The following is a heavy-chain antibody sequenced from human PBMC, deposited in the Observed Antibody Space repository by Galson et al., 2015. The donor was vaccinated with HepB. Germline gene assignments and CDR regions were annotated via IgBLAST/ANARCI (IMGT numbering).Heavy chain of an antibody. V-gene: IGHV1-46*01. CDR3: AKYSSTMAFDY. Sequence: SVKVSCKASGYTFTTYYMFRVRQAPGQGLEWMGMINPSGGSTSYSQKFQGTVTMTRDTSTSTVYLELSSLRSEDTAVYYCAKYSSTMAFDYWGQGTLVTVSS. CDR1: GYTFTTYY. J-gene: IGHJ4*02. D-gene: IGHD2-2*01. CDR2: INPSGGST.